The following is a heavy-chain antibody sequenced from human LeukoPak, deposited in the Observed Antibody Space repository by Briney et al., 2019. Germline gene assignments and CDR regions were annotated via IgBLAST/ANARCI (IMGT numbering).Heavy chain of an antibody. CDR2: IYYSGST. CDR3: ARDQRYYFDY. J-gene: IGHJ4*02. CDR1: GDSVSNTNNY. V-gene: IGHV4-61*01. Sequence: SETLSLTCTVSGDSVSNTNNYWSWIRQPPGKGLEWIGYIYYSGSTIYNPSPKSRVTISVDTSKNQFSLKLNSLTAADTAVYYCARDQRYYFDYWGQGTLVTVSS.